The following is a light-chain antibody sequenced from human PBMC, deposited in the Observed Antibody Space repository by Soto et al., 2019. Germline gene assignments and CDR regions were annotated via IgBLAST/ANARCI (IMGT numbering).Light chain of an antibody. CDR1: SSDVCGYNY. V-gene: IGLV2-14*03. J-gene: IGLJ1*01. CDR3: SSYTTSNTRQIV. Sequence: QSALTQPASVSGSPGQSITISCTGTSSDVCGYNYVSWYQHHPGKAPKLMIFDVSNRPSGVSNRFSGSKSGNTASLTISGLQPEEEADYYCSSYTTSNTRQIVFGTGTEVTVL. CDR2: DVS.